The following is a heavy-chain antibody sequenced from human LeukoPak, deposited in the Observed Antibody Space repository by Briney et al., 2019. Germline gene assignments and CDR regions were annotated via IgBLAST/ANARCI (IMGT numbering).Heavy chain of an antibody. CDR2: INHSGST. D-gene: IGHD2-15*01. Sequence: PSETLSLTCVLYGGSFSGYYWSWIRQPPGNGMEWIGEINHSGSTNYNPSLRSPVTISVDTSKNQFALKLSSVTAADTAVYYCARGILGYCSGGSCYSFPHWGQGTLVTVCS. CDR3: ARGILGYCSGGSCYSFPH. CDR1: GGSFSGYY. V-gene: IGHV4-34*01. J-gene: IGHJ1*01.